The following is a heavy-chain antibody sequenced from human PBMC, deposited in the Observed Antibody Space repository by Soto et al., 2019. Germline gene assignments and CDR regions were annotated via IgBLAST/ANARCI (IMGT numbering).Heavy chain of an antibody. CDR2: IYYSGST. D-gene: IGHD3-3*01. V-gene: IGHV4-59*08. J-gene: IGHJ6*03. CDR3: ARLLPVRFLESRTKTSYYYYYMDD. CDR1: GGSISSYY. Sequence: QVQLQESGPGLVKPSETLSLTCTVSGGSISSYYWSWIRQPPGKGLELIGYIYYSGSTNYNPSLKSSVAIAVDSSKSQFSLKLSSVTAADTAVYYCARLLPVRFLESRTKTSYYYYYMDDWGKGTTVTVSS.